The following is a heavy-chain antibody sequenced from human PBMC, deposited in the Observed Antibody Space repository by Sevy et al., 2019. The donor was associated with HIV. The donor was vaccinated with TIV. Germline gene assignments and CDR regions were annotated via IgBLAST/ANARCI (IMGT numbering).Heavy chain of an antibody. J-gene: IGHJ6*02. CDR1: GGSFSGYY. CDR3: ARERFSDYYGMDV. Sequence: SETLSLTCAVYGGSFSGYYWSWIRQPPGKWLEWIGEINHSGSTNYNPSLKSRVTISVDTSKNQFSLKLSSVTAADTAVYYCARERFSDYYGMDVWGLGTTVTVSS. CDR2: INHSGST. V-gene: IGHV4-34*01. D-gene: IGHD3-3*01.